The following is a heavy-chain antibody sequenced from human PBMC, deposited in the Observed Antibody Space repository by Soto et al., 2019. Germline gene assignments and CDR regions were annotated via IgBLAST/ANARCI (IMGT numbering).Heavy chain of an antibody. J-gene: IGHJ5*02. CDR2: IHYSGSA. CDR1: GSSIIGYY. CDR3: ARGVGGSGLNWFDP. D-gene: IGHD6-19*01. Sequence: SETLSLTCTFSGSSIIGYYRTCIRQSPERGLEWIVYIHYSGSANYNPSLNSRLTMSVDRSKSQFSIKLASVTAADTAVSYCARGVGGSGLNWFDPWGQGSLVTV. V-gene: IGHV4-59*12.